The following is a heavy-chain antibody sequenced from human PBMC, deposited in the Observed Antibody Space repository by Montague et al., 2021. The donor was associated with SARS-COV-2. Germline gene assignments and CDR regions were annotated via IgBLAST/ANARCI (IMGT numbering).Heavy chain of an antibody. J-gene: IGHJ6*01. CDR2: IYNSGST. D-gene: IGHD2-8*01. V-gene: IGHV4-59*01. Sequence: SETLSLTCTVSGGSISGYYWRRMRQSGGRGVGWVGYIYNSGSTKYNPFLESRVTVSVDRSKNQVSLKLSSVTPADTAVYRCARLRRSGSNGGCRYYYYYAMGGWG. CDR3: ARLRRSGSNGGCRYYYYYAMGG. CDR1: GGSISGYY.